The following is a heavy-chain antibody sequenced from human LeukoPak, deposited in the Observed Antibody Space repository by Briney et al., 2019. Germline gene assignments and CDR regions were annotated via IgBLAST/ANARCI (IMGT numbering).Heavy chain of an antibody. Sequence: SETLSLTCAVYGGSFSGYYWSWIRQPPGKGLEWIGEINHSGRIQYNPSLKSRVTISVDTSKNQFSLNLSSVAAADTAVYYCARGEGIAAAGRVSRPYYYYGMDVWGQGTTVTVSS. V-gene: IGHV4-34*01. CDR3: ARGEGIAAAGRVSRPYYYYGMDV. CDR1: GGSFSGYY. J-gene: IGHJ6*02. D-gene: IGHD6-13*01. CDR2: INHSGRI.